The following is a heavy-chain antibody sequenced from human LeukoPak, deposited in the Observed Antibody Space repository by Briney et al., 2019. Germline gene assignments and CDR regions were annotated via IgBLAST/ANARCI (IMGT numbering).Heavy chain of an antibody. CDR3: ARDRGPRTGFMVREAYDY. CDR2: FYRGDST. CDR1: GFSVSSSY. Sequence: GGSLRLSCAASGFSVSSSYMYWVRQAPGKGLEWVSFFYRGDSTYYAESVKGRFTISRDNAKNTLYLQMNSLRVEDTAVYYCARDRGPRTGFMVREAYDYWGQGTLVTVSS. V-gene: IGHV3-53*01. J-gene: IGHJ4*02. D-gene: IGHD3-10*01.